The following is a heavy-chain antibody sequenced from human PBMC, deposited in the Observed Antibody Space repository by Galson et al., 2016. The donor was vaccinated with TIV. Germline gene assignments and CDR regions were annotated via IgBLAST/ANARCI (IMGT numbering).Heavy chain of an antibody. V-gene: IGHV1-24*01. CDR1: GHTLKELH. Sequence: SVKVSCKVSGHTLKELHIQWVRQAPGKGLEWMGGFDPEDGQTTYTQKLQGRVTMTEDTSPDTAYMELSSLTSEDTAVYHCETEAPYVQWSNREFSFGLDVWGQGTAVIVSS. CDR3: ETEAPYVQWSNREFSFGLDV. D-gene: IGHD2-8*01. J-gene: IGHJ6*02. CDR2: FDPEDGQT.